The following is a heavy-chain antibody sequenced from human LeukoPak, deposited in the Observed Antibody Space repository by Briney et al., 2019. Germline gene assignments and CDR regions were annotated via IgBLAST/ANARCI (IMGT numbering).Heavy chain of an antibody. CDR3: ARGPSGLRFLRAFDI. CDR1: GGSFSGYY. J-gene: IGHJ3*02. CDR2: INHSGST. Sequence: SETLSLTCAVYGGSFSGYYWSWIRQPPGKGLEWIGEINHSGSTNYNPSLKSRVTISVDTSKNQFSLKLSSVTAADTAVYYCARGPSGLRFLRAFDIRGQGTMVTVSS. D-gene: IGHD3-3*01. V-gene: IGHV4-34*01.